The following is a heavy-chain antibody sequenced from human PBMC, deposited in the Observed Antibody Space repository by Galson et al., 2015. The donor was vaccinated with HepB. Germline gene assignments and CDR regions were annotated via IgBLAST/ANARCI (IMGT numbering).Heavy chain of an antibody. CDR2: ISAYNGNT. V-gene: IGHV1-18*01. CDR3: ARIKWQNYYFDY. D-gene: IGHD1-7*01. J-gene: IGHJ4*02. CDR1: GYTFTSYG. Sequence: SVKVSCKASGYTFTSYGISWVRQAPGQGLEWMGWISAYNGNTNYAQKLQDRVTMTTDTSTTTAYMELRSLRSDDTAVYYCARIKWQNYYFDYWGQGTLVTVSS.